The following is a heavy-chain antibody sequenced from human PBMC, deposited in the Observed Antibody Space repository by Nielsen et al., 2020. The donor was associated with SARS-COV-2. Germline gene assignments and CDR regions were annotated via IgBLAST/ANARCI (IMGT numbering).Heavy chain of an antibody. CDR2: IYYSGST. CDR3: ATQWGDFTVTTGYYYYGMDV. Sequence: SETLSLTCAVSGGSISSSNWWSWIRQPPGKGLEWIGSIYYSGSTYYNPSLKSRVTISVDTSKNQFSLKLSSVTAADTAVYYCATQWGDFTVTTGYYYYGMDVWGQGTTVTVSS. D-gene: IGHD4-11*01. J-gene: IGHJ6*02. V-gene: IGHV4-39*01. CDR1: GGSISSSNW.